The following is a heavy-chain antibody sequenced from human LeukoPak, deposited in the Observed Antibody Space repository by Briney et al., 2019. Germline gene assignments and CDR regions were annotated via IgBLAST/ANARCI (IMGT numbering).Heavy chain of an antibody. Sequence: GGSLRLSCAASGFTFSSYSMNWARQAPGKGLEWVSSISSSSSYIYYADSVKGRFTISRDNAKNSLFLQMNSLRAEDTAVYYCARVPYCTNGVCSDYWGQGTLVTVSS. D-gene: IGHD2-8*01. CDR2: ISSSSSYI. CDR1: GFTFSSYS. V-gene: IGHV3-21*01. CDR3: ARVPYCTNGVCSDY. J-gene: IGHJ4*02.